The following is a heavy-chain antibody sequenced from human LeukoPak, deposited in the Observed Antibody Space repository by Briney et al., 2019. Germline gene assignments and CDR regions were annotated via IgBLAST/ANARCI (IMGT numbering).Heavy chain of an antibody. Sequence: ASVKVSCKASGYTFTGYYMHWVRQAPGQGLEWMGWINPNSGGTNYAQKFQGRVTITRNTSISTAYMELSSLRSEDTAVYYCARVGTMVRGVVDYWGQGTLVTVSS. J-gene: IGHJ4*02. V-gene: IGHV1-2*02. CDR3: ARVGTMVRGVVDY. CDR2: INPNSGGT. D-gene: IGHD3-10*01. CDR1: GYTFTGYY.